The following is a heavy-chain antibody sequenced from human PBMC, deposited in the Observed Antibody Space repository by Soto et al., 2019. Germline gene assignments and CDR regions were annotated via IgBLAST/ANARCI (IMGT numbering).Heavy chain of an antibody. CDR2: ISSSSSYI. CDR3: ARDVPRGGSGTFYCYGMDV. Sequence: GGSLRLSCAASGFTFSSYSMNWVRQAPGKGLEWVSSISSSSSYIYYADSVKGRFTISRDKAKNSLYLQMNSLRAEDTAVYYCARDVPRGGSGTFYCYGMDVWGQGTTVTVSS. CDR1: GFTFSSYS. J-gene: IGHJ6*02. D-gene: IGHD3-10*01. V-gene: IGHV3-21*01.